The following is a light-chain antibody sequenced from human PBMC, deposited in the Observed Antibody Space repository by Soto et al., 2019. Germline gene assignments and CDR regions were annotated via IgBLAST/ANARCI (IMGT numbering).Light chain of an antibody. CDR1: QGISVY. CDR3: QQYNSARLT. Sequence: DIQMPQSPSSLSASVGDRFTITCRASQGISVYLAWYQQKPGKVNQLLIYRASTLQSGVPSRFSGSGSGTDFTLTISSLQPEEVATYYCQQYNSARLTVGGGNKVDIK. J-gene: IGKJ4*01. CDR2: RAS. V-gene: IGKV1-27*01.